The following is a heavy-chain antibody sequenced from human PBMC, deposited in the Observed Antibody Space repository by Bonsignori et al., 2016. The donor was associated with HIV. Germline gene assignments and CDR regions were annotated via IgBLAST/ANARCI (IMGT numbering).Heavy chain of an antibody. V-gene: IGHV3-64*01. Sequence: GGSLRLSCAASGFTFSTFAMHWVRQAPGKGLEYVSGISTNGGTTHYVNSVKGRFTISRDNSKNTLYLQMGSLRVDDMAVYYCVSEGSTWGNFDYWGQGTLVTVSS. CDR3: VSEGSTWGNFDY. CDR2: ISTNGGTT. D-gene: IGHD7-27*01. J-gene: IGHJ4*02. CDR1: GFTFSTFA.